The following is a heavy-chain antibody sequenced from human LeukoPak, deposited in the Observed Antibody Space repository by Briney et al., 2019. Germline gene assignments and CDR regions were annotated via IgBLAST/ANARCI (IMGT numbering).Heavy chain of an antibody. CDR3: VNGRCSSTSCYGGDY. V-gene: IGHV3-64D*06. CDR2: ITSNGRST. D-gene: IGHD2-2*01. Sequence: GGSLRLSCEASGFTFSAYAMTWVRQAPGKGLEYVSAITSNGRSTYYADSVKGRFTISRDNSKNTLYLQMSGLRAEDTAVYYCVNGRCSSTSCYGGDYWGQGTLVTVSS. CDR1: GFTFSAYA. J-gene: IGHJ4*02.